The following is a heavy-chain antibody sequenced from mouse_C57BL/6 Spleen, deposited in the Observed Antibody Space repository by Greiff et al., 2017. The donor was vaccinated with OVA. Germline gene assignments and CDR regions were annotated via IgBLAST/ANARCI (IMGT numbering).Heavy chain of an antibody. CDR3: ARRTTVVNFDV. V-gene: IGHV1-55*01. Sequence: QVHVKQPGAELVKPGASVKMSCKASGYTFTSYWITWVKQRPGQGLEWIGDIYPGSGSTNYNEKFKSKATLTVDTSSSTAYMQLSSLTSEDSAVYYCARRTTVVNFDVWGTGTTVTVSS. CDR1: GYTFTSYW. D-gene: IGHD1-1*01. J-gene: IGHJ1*03. CDR2: IYPGSGST.